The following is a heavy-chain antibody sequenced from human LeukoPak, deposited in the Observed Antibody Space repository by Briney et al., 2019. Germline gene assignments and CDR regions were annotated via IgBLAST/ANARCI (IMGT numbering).Heavy chain of an antibody. Sequence: PSETLSLTCTVSGGSISSFYWSWIRQPAGKGLEWIGRIYTSGSTNYNPSLQSRVTMSVDTSKNQFSLQLNSVTPEDTAVYYCARGSKAYGDPLFPINWGQGTLVTVSS. J-gene: IGHJ4*02. D-gene: IGHD4-17*01. CDR2: IYTSGST. CDR3: ARGSKAYGDPLFPIN. CDR1: GGSISSFY. V-gene: IGHV4-4*07.